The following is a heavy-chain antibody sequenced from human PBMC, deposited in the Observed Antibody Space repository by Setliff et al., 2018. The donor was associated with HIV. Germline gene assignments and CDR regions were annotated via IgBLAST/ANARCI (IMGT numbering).Heavy chain of an antibody. Sequence: ASVKVSCKASGYTFTAYYLHWVRQAPGQGLEWMGRINPNNGDTNYAQKFQGRVTMTRDTSISTAYMELSRLRSDDTAVYYCAREFGAGIRQIVAGEFYYMDVWGKGTTGTVSS. CDR3: AREFGAGIRQIVAGEFYYMDV. D-gene: IGHD5-12*01. CDR1: GYTFTAYY. J-gene: IGHJ6*03. CDR2: INPNNGDT. V-gene: IGHV1-2*06.